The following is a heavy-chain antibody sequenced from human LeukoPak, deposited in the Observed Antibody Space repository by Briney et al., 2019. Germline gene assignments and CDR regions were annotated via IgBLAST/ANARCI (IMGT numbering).Heavy chain of an antibody. CDR2: INHSGST. V-gene: IGHV4-34*01. D-gene: IGHD5-18*01. CDR3: ARLRGSRIQLWSRYFDY. Sequence: SETLSLTRAVYGGSFSGYYWSWIRQPPGKGLEWIGEINHSGSTNYNPSLKSRVTISVDTSKNQFSLKLSSVTAADTAVYYCARLRGSRIQLWSRYFDYWGQGTLVTVSS. J-gene: IGHJ4*02. CDR1: GGSFSGYY.